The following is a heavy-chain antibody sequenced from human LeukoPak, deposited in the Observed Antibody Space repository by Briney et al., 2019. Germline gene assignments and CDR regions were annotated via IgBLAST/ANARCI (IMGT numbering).Heavy chain of an antibody. J-gene: IGHJ4*02. Sequence: PGGSLRLSCAASGFTLSSYAMSWVRQGPGKGLEWVSAISVSGNTYHADSVRGRFTISRDSSKNTLYLQMNSLGAGDAAVYYCAKAPVTTCSGAYCYPFDYWSQGTLVTVSS. CDR1: GFTLSSYA. CDR3: AKAPVTTCSGAYCYPFDY. V-gene: IGHV3-23*01. D-gene: IGHD2-15*01. CDR2: ISVSGNT.